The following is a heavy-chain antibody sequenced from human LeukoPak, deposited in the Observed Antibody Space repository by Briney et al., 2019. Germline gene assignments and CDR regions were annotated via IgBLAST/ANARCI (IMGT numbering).Heavy chain of an antibody. J-gene: IGHJ3*02. V-gene: IGHV4-59*11. CDR2: IYYSGST. Sequence: PSETLSLTCTVSGGSISSHYWNWIRQPPGKGLEWIGYIYYSGSTTYNPSLKSRVTISVDTSKKQFSLKLSSVTAADTAVYYCARDPTTVTKGLDIWGQGTMVTVSS. CDR1: GGSISSHY. D-gene: IGHD4-17*01. CDR3: ARDPTTVTKGLDI.